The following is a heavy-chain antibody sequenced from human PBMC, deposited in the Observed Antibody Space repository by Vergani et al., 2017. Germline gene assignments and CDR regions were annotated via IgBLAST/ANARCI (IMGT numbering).Heavy chain of an antibody. D-gene: IGHD4-23*01. Sequence: QVQLQESGPGLVKPSQTLSLTCTVSGGSINSHNYYWSWIRQPAGKGLEWIGRIHTSGSTNYNPSLKSRFTMSEDTSKNQFSLKVHSVTAADTAVYYCARHGNPPSNLAAPLATWGQGSLVTVSS. CDR3: ARHGNPPSNLAAPLAT. J-gene: IGHJ5*02. CDR1: GGSINSHNYY. CDR2: IHTSGST. V-gene: IGHV4-61*02.